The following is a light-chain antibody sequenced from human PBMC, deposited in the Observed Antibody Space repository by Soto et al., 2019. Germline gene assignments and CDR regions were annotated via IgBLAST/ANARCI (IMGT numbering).Light chain of an antibody. J-gene: IGKJ3*01. CDR3: QQYHSLPTT. CDR2: GAS. CDR1: QSVTSTY. V-gene: IGKV3-20*01. Sequence: EIVLTQSPGTLSLSPGERATLSCRASQSVTSTYLAWYQQKPGQPPRLLIYGASNRATGIPDRFSGSGSGTDFTLTISRLEPEDFTVYYCQQYHSLPTTFGPGTKVY.